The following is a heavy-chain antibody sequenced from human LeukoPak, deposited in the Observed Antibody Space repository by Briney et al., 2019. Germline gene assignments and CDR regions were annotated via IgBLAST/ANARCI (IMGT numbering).Heavy chain of an antibody. Sequence: GGSLRLSCAASGFTFSNYGMSWVRQAPGKGLEWVSTVSGSGDTTYYADSVKGRFTIFRDSSKNTLYLQMNNLRAEDTAVYYCAKGADGSAYYFFDYWGQGALVTVSS. CDR2: VSGSGDTT. V-gene: IGHV3-23*01. J-gene: IGHJ4*02. CDR3: AKGADGSAYYFFDY. CDR1: GFTFSNYG. D-gene: IGHD3-22*01.